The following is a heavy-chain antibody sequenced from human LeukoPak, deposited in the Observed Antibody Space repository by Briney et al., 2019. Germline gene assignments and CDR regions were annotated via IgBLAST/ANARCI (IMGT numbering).Heavy chain of an antibody. J-gene: IGHJ4*02. Sequence: GSLRLSCSASGFSFSSYAMHWVRQAPGKRLGYVSCIRSNGGSTYYTHSVKGRFTTSRDNSKNTLYLQMSSLRAEETAVYYCARQFIAVAGTFDYWGQGTLVTVSS. CDR3: ARQFIAVAGTFDY. D-gene: IGHD6-19*01. V-gene: IGHV3-64D*06. CDR2: IRSNGGST. CDR1: GFSFSSYA.